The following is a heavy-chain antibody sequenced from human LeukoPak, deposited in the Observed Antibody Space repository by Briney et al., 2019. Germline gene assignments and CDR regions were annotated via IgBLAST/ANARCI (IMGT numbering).Heavy chain of an antibody. V-gene: IGHV3-21*01. Sequence: GGSLRLSCAASGFTFSSYSMNWVRQAPGKGLEWVSSISSSSSYIYYADSVKGRFTISRDNAKNSLYLQMNSLRAEDTAVYYCAKGVVWLRLGEAIDYWGQGTLVTVSS. CDR1: GFTFSSYS. J-gene: IGHJ4*02. D-gene: IGHD3-16*01. CDR2: ISSSSSYI. CDR3: AKGVVWLRLGEAIDY.